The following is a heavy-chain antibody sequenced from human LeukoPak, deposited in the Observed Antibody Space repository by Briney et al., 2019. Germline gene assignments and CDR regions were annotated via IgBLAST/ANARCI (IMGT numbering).Heavy chain of an antibody. J-gene: IGHJ4*02. CDR1: GFTFTDHP. D-gene: IGHD3-16*01. Sequence: GESLRLSCVASGFTFTDHPMNWVRQAPGKGLEWISYIGGDGIAFYADSVKGRFTAPKDDARKSMYLQMNSLRVEDTAVYYCAKDRANWAIDDWGQGTQVTVSS. CDR2: IGGDGIA. V-gene: IGHV3-69-1*01. CDR3: AKDRANWAIDD.